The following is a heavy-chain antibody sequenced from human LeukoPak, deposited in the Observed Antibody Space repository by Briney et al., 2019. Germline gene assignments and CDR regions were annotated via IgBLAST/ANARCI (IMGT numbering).Heavy chain of an antibody. CDR1: GFTLSDSA. CDR2: ISSTGST. CDR3: TKIQYRSGGGAIDS. J-gene: IGHJ4*02. D-gene: IGHD2-15*01. V-gene: IGHV3-23*01. Sequence: PGGSLRLSCSVSGFTLSDSAMCWIRQAPGKGLHWISTISSTGSTHDADSVKGRFTISRDTLKNTLYLQMNSLRADDTAIYYCTKIQYRSGGGAIDSWGQGTVVSVSS.